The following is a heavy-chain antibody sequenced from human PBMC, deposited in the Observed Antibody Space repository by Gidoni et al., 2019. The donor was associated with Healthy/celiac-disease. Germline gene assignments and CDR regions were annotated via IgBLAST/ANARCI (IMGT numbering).Heavy chain of an antibody. Sequence: QVQLQESGPGLVKPSETLSLTCAVSGYSISSGYYWGCIRQPPGKGLEGIGSIYHSGSNYYNPSLTSRVKISVDTSKNQCSLKLCSGTAADTAVYYCARDQSSSWYYWGQGTLVTVSS. V-gene: IGHV4-38-2*02. CDR1: GYSISSGYY. CDR3: ARDQSSSWYY. D-gene: IGHD6-13*01. CDR2: IYHSGSN. J-gene: IGHJ4*02.